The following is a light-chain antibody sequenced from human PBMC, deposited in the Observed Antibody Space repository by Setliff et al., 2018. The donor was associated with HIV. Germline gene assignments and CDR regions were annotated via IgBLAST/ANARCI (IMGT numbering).Light chain of an antibody. Sequence: QSALTQPASVSGSPGQSITISCTGTSGDVGRYNLVSWYQRQPGKPPKLMIYQASKRPSGVSNRFSGSKSGNTASLTISGLQAEDEADYYCCSNTGSNTYVFGTGTKVTV. J-gene: IGLJ1*01. CDR2: QAS. CDR3: CSNTGSNTYV. CDR1: SGDVGRYNL. V-gene: IGLV2-23*01.